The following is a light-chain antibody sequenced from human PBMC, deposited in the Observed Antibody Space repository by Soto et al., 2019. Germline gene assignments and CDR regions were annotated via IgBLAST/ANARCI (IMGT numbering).Light chain of an antibody. J-gene: IGKJ4*01. Sequence: EVVLTQSPATLSVSPGAGATLSCRASQSVGSNLAWCQQKPGQTPRVLIYGASTRAIGIPARCSGSGFGTEFTRTISSLQSKDFVVYFGQEYSNWPLLSFGGWTKVDIK. CDR3: QEYSNWPLLS. V-gene: IGKV3-15*01. CDR2: GAS. CDR1: QSVGSN.